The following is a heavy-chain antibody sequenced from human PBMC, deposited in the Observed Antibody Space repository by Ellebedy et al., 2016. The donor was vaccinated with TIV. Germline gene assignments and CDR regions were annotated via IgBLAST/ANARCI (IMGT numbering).Heavy chain of an antibody. V-gene: IGHV3-7*03. CDR3: ARARGLLYEKWGGAGYGMDV. CDR1: GFSFSIYS. J-gene: IGHJ6*02. Sequence: PGGSLRLSCVDSGFSFSIYSMSWVRQAPGKGLEWVANIKQDGREKYYVDSVKGRFNISRDNAKNSLYLQMNSLRAEDTAVYYCARARGLLYEKWGGAGYGMDVWGQGTTVSVSS. CDR2: IKQDGREK. D-gene: IGHD1-26*01.